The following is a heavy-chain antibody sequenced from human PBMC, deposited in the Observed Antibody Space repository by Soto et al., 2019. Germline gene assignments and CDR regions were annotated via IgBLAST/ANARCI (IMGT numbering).Heavy chain of an antibody. D-gene: IGHD6-6*01. CDR3: VREASSTGLHLDH. CDR1: GFIFSNYA. Sequence: EVQLLESGGHLVQPGGSLRLSCAASGFIFSNYAMSWVRQAPGKGLEWVSFISGSGSTTYYADSVKGRFTISRGNSKNMFYVQMNSLRAEDAAVYYCVREASSTGLHLDHWGRGTLVTVS. J-gene: IGHJ4*02. CDR2: ISGSGSTT. V-gene: IGHV3-23*01.